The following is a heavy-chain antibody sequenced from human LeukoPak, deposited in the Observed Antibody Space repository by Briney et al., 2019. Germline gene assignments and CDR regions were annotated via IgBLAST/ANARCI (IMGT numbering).Heavy chain of an antibody. Sequence: KPSETLSLTCTVSGGSINNYYWSWIRQPPGKGLEWIGYIYYRGSTNYNPSLKSRVTISLDTSKNQFSLKLSSVTAADTAVYYCARQDVFKKMGLDYWGQGTLVTVSS. CDR3: ARQDVFKKMGLDY. CDR1: GGSINNYY. D-gene: IGHD2-8*01. V-gene: IGHV4-59*08. CDR2: IYYRGST. J-gene: IGHJ4*02.